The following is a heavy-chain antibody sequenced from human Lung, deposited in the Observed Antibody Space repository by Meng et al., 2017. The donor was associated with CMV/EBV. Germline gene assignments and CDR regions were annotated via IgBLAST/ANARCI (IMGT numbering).Heavy chain of an antibody. CDR3: LRRSGGSV. CDR1: GDSITNHNW. CDR2: IPHRGSS. J-gene: IGHJ1*01. Sequence: QVPLGESGPALVNPSETLSLTCAVSGDSITNHNWWAWVRQPPGKGLEWIGEIPHRGSSAYNPSLKSRVSMSIDKSKNQFSLKLTSVTAADTAVYHCLRRSGGSVWGQGTLVTVSS. D-gene: IGHD3-10*01. V-gene: IGHV4-4*02.